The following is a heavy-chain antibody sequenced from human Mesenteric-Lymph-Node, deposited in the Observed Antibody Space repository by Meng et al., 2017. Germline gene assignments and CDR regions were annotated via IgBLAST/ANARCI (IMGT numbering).Heavy chain of an antibody. Sequence: GGSLRLSCAASGFTFSSYAMSWVRQAPGKGLEWVASIWYDGRYRFHADSVKGRFTISRDYSKDTLYLEMNSLRVEDTAVYYCAREAGATLQNDAFDVWGQGTMVTVSS. CDR2: IWYDGRYR. D-gene: IGHD1-26*01. V-gene: IGHV3-33*08. J-gene: IGHJ3*01. CDR1: GFTFSSYA. CDR3: AREAGATLQNDAFDV.